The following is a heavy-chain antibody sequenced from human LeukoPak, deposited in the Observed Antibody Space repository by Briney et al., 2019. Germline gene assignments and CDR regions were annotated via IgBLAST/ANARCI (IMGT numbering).Heavy chain of an antibody. CDR1: GFTVSSNY. Sequence: QSGGSLRLSCAASGFTVSSNYMSWVRQAPGKGLEWVSVIYSGGSTNYADSVKGRFTISRDNSKNTLYLQMNSLRAEDTAVYYCARDGTGDRWGHFDYWGQGTLVTVSS. CDR3: ARDGTGDRWGHFDY. CDR2: IYSGGST. V-gene: IGHV3-53*01. J-gene: IGHJ4*02. D-gene: IGHD7-27*01.